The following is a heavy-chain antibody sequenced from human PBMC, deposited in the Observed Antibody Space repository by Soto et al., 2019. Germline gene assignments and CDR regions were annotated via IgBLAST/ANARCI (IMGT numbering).Heavy chain of an antibody. CDR3: ARITGTGYYYGMDA. D-gene: IGHD1-20*01. J-gene: IGHJ6*02. V-gene: IGHV4-61*01. CDR1: GGSVSSGSYY. CDR2: IYYSGST. Sequence: SETLSLTCTVSGGSVSSGSYYWSWIRQPPGKGLEWIGYIYYSGSTNYNPSLKSRVIISVDTSKNQFSLKLSSVTAADTAVYYCARITGTGYYYGMDAWGQGTTVTVSS.